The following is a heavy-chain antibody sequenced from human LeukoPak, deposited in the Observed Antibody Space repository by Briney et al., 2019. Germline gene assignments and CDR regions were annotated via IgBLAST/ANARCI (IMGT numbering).Heavy chain of an antibody. V-gene: IGHV1-46*01. Sequence: ASVKVSCKASGCSFTSYSMHWVRQAPGQGLEWMGIINPSGGGTSYAQKFQGRVTMTRDTSTSTVYMELGSLRSEDTAVYYCAREGSSGYYYFDYWGQGTLVTVSS. D-gene: IGHD3-22*01. CDR2: INPSGGGT. CDR3: AREGSSGYYYFDY. J-gene: IGHJ4*02. CDR1: GCSFTSYS.